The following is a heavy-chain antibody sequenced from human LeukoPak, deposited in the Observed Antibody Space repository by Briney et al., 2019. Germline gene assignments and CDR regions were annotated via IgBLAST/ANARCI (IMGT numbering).Heavy chain of an antibody. D-gene: IGHD4-11*01. J-gene: IGHJ5*02. CDR1: GYTFTNYW. Sequence: GESLKISCKGSGYTFTNYWIGWVRQLPGKGLEWMGIIYPGGSDTRYSPSFQGQVTISADKSISTAYLQWNSLKASDTAMYYCARPLHDYSKYWFDAWGQGTLVTVSS. CDR3: ARPLHDYSKYWFDA. V-gene: IGHV5-51*01. CDR2: IYPGGSDT.